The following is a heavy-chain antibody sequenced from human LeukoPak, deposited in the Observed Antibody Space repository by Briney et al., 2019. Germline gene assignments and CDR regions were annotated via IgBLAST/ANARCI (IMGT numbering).Heavy chain of an antibody. CDR2: IHPNNGAT. V-gene: IGHV1-2*02. CDR1: GYTFTGSGWY. D-gene: IGHD3-10*01. Sequence: AASVTVSYKASGYTFTGSGWYLYWLRQAPGQGLECVGWIHPNNGATLYAQKFQGRVAMTTDTSISTAYMDLSRLRPDDTAMYYCARDGPAQMVDFDYWGQGTLVTVSS. J-gene: IGHJ4*02. CDR3: ARDGPAQMVDFDY.